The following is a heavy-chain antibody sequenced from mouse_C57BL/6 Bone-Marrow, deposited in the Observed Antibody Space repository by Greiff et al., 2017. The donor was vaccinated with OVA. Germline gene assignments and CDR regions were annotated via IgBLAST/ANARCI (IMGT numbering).Heavy chain of an antibody. D-gene: IGHD3-2*02. Sequence: QVQLKESGAELVRPGTSVKMSCKASGYNFTNYWIGWAKQRPGHGLEWIGDIYPGGGYTNYNEKFKGKAILTADKSSSTAYMQFSSLTSEDSAIYYCAREGGSSGYNYWGQGTTLTVSS. J-gene: IGHJ2*01. CDR1: GYNFTNYW. CDR2: IYPGGGYT. CDR3: AREGGSSGYNY. V-gene: IGHV1-63*01.